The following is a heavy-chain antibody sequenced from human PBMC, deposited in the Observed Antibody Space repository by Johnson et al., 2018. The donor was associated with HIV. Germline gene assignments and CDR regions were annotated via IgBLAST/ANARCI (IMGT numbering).Heavy chain of an antibody. CDR2: VNWNGGST. D-gene: IGHD4-23*01. V-gene: IGHV3-20*04. J-gene: IGHJ3*02. Sequence: VQLVESGGGLVQPGGSLRLSCEASGFTVSNNYMSWVRQAPGKGLEWVSGVNWNGGSTGYADSVKGRFTISRDNAKNSLYLQMNSLRAEDTAVYYCATDLSRWELHPLSAFDIWGQGTMVTVSS. CDR1: GFTVSNNY. CDR3: ATDLSRWELHPLSAFDI.